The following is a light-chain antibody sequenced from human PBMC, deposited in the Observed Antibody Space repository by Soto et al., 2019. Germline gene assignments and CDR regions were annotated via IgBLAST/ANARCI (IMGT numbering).Light chain of an antibody. CDR1: QSVSSY. CDR2: DAS. CDR3: QQRSNWPRYT. J-gene: IGKJ2*01. V-gene: IGKV3-11*01. Sequence: EIVLTQSPATLSLSPGERATLSCRASQSVSSYLAWYQQKPGQAPMLLIYDASNRATGIPARFSGSGSGTDFTLTINSLEPEDFAVYYCQQRSNWPRYTFGQGTKLEIK.